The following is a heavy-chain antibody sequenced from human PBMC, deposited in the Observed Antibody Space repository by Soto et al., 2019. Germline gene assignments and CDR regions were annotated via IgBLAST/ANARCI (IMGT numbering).Heavy chain of an antibody. Sequence: QVQLVQSGAEVKKPGSSVKVSCKASGGTFSSYTISWVRQAPEQGLEWMGRIIPILGIANYAQKFQGRVTITADKSTSTAYMELSSLRSEDTAVYYCASHVTYGDYDTFDYWGQGTLVTVSS. J-gene: IGHJ4*02. CDR3: ASHVTYGDYDTFDY. D-gene: IGHD4-17*01. CDR2: IIPILGIA. V-gene: IGHV1-69*02. CDR1: GGTFSSYT.